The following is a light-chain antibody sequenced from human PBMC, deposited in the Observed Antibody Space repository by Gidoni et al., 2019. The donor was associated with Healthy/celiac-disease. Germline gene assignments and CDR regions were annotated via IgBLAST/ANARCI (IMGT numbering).Light chain of an antibody. V-gene: IGKV3-15*01. CDR3: QQYNNWPPPMYT. CDR2: GAS. CDR1: QSVSSN. J-gene: IGKJ2*01. Sequence: EIVMTQSQATLSVSPGERATLSCRASQSVSSNLAWYQQKPGQAPRLLIYGASTRATGIPARFSGSGSGTEFTLTISSLQSEDFAVYYCQQYNNWPPPMYTFGQXTKLEIK.